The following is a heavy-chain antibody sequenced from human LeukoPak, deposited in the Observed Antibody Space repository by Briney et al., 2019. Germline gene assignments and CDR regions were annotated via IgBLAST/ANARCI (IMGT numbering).Heavy chain of an antibody. CDR2: IRRRAYGGAA. V-gene: IGHV3-49*04. CDR1: GFAFDDFA. Sequence: GQSLRLSCTTSGFAFDDFAMSWVRQPAGKGLEWVGFIRRRAYGGAAEYAASVKGRFIISRDDSKGIAYLQMNSLKTEDTAVYYCSRNGLVDFDYWGQGSRDIVSP. J-gene: IGHJ4*02. CDR3: SRNGLVDFDY.